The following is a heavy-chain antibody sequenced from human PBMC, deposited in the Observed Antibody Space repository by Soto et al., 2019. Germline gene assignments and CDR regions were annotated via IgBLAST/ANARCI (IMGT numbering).Heavy chain of an antibody. Sequence: QVQLMESGGGVVQPGGSLRLSCAASGFTFSNYVIHWVRQAPGKGLEWVAVVWYDGTNKYYADSVKGRFTISRDNSKNTLFLYINSLRAEDTVVYYCAAGVVFNYDVFCFDSWGQGIMVTVSS. V-gene: IGHV3-33*01. CDR2: VWYDGTNK. J-gene: IGHJ4*02. CDR1: GFTFSNYV. D-gene: IGHD3-22*01. CDR3: AAGVVFNYDVFCFDS.